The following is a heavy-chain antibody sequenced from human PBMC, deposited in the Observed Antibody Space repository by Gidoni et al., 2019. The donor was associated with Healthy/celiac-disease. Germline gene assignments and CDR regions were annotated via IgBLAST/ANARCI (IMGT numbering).Heavy chain of an antibody. J-gene: IGHJ5*02. CDR1: GFTFSSYG. CDR3: AKGFYSISSRPPFDP. CDR2: ISNDGGNK. Sequence: GFTFSSYGMHWVRQAPGKGLQWVAVISNDGGNKDYADSVKGRFTISRDNTKNTLYLQMNSLRAEDTAVYYCAKGFYSISSRPPFDPWGQGTLVTVSS. D-gene: IGHD6-6*01. V-gene: IGHV3-30*18.